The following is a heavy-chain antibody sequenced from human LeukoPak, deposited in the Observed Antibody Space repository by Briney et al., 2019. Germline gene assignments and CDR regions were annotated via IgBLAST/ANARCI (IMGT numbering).Heavy chain of an antibody. V-gene: IGHV4-59*01. Sequence: SETLSLTCTVSGRSISSYYWSWIRQHPGKGPEWIGYIYYSGSTNYNPSLKSRVTISVDTSKNQFSLKLSSVTAADTAVYYCARDYSSGWYWFDPWGQGTLVTVSS. D-gene: IGHD6-19*01. CDR3: ARDYSSGWYWFDP. CDR2: IYYSGST. J-gene: IGHJ5*02. CDR1: GRSISSYY.